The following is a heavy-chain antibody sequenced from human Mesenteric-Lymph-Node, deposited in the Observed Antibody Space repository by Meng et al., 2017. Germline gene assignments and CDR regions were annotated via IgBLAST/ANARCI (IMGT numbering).Heavy chain of an antibody. CDR2: INWNGRST. CDR1: GFTFDDYG. D-gene: IGHD6-13*01. J-gene: IGHJ4*02. Sequence: GESLKISCAASGFTFDDYGMSWVRQAPGKGLEWVSGINWNGRSTGYADSVKGRFTISRDNAKNSLYLQMNSLRAEDTALYYCARGSIAAAGTLGYWGQGTLVTVSS. CDR3: ARGSIAAAGTLGY. V-gene: IGHV3-20*04.